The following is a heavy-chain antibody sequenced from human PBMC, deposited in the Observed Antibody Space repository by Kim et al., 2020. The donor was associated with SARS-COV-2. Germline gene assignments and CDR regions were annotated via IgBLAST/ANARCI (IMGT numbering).Heavy chain of an antibody. CDR2: ISYDGSNK. Sequence: GGSLRLSCAASGFTFSSYGMHWVRQAPGKGLEWVAVISYDGSNKYYADSVKGRFTISRDNSKNTLYLQMNSLRAEDTAVYYCAKDDTLPFGYYYYGMDVWGQGTTVTVSS. D-gene: IGHD3-16*01. V-gene: IGHV3-30*18. CDR1: GFTFSSYG. CDR3: AKDDTLPFGYYYYGMDV. J-gene: IGHJ6*01.